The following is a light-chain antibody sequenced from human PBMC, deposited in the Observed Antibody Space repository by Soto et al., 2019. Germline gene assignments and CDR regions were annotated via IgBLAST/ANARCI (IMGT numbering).Light chain of an antibody. Sequence: VLTQSPVTLSLSPGEGATLSCRASQTVSKNYLAWYHQKPGQAPRLLIYAASTRATGIPDRFSGSGSGTDFTLTISRLEPEDFAVFYCQQYAVSPITFGQGTRLEIK. V-gene: IGKV3-20*01. CDR3: QQYAVSPIT. CDR2: AAS. J-gene: IGKJ5*01. CDR1: QTVSKNY.